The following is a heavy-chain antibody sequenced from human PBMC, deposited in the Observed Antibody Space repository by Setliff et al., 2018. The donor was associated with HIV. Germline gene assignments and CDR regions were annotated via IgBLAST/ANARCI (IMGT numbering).Heavy chain of an antibody. Sequence: PGGSLRLSCLGSGFTFGEYGMSWFRQAPGKGLEWVGFIRSRPFGGTTEYAASVKGRFTISRDDSKSIAYLQMNSLKSADAAVYYCTRGTRPMVKRVPFDYWGQGTLVTVSS. CDR1: GFTFGEYG. CDR3: TRGTRPMVKRVPFDY. V-gene: IGHV3-49*03. D-gene: IGHD1-1*01. CDR2: IRSRPFGGTT. J-gene: IGHJ4*02.